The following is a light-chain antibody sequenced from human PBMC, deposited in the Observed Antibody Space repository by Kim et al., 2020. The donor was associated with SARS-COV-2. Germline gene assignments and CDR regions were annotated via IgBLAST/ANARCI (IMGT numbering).Light chain of an antibody. CDR1: SSDIGGYNY. Sequence: GQSITISCTGTSSDIGGYNYVSWYQQHPGEAPKLVIYDVSKRPSGVSNRFSGSKSGNTASLTISGLQPEDEAHYYCSSYASTATFVFGTGTKVTVL. CDR2: DVS. V-gene: IGLV2-14*04. J-gene: IGLJ1*01. CDR3: SSYASTATFV.